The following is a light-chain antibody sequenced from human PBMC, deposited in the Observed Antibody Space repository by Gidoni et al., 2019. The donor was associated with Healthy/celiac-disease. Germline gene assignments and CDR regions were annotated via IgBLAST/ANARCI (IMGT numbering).Light chain of an antibody. V-gene: IGLV2-23*02. Sequence: QSALTQPASVSGSPGQSITISCTGPSSDVGSYNLFSWYQQHPGKAPKLMIYEVSKRPSGVSNRFSGSKSGNTASLTISGLQAEDEADYYCCSYAGSSTYAVFGGGTQLTV. CDR1: SSDVGSYNL. CDR2: EVS. CDR3: CSYAGSSTYAV. J-gene: IGLJ7*01.